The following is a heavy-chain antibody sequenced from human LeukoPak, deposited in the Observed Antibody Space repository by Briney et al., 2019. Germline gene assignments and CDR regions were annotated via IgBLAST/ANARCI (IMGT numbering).Heavy chain of an antibody. V-gene: IGHV3-21*01. Sequence: GGSLRLSCAASGFTFSSYSMNWVRQAPGKGLEWVSSISSSSSYMYYADSVKGRFTISRDNAKNSLYLQMNSLRAEDTAVYYCARDVSYGPPRSDYWGQGTLVTVSS. J-gene: IGHJ4*02. CDR3: ARDVSYGPPRSDY. CDR1: GFTFSSYS. CDR2: ISSSSSYM. D-gene: IGHD5-18*01.